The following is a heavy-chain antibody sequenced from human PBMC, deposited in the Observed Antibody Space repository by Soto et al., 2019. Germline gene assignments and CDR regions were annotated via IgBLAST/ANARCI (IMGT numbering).Heavy chain of an antibody. V-gene: IGHV3-48*02. Sequence: EVQLVESGGGLVQPGGSLRLSCEASGFTLSSYSMNWARQAPGQGLEWVSYISSSSSTIYYADSVKGRFTISRDNAKNSLDLQMNILRDEDTAVYYCARDNPRSSGWDVWGQGTTVTVSS. J-gene: IGHJ6*02. CDR1: GFTLSSYS. CDR3: ARDNPRSSGWDV. CDR2: ISSSSSTI.